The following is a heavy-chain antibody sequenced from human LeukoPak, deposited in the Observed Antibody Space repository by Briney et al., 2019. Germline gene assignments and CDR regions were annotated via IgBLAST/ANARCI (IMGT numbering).Heavy chain of an antibody. Sequence: SETLSLTCTVSGGSISSYYWSWIRQPPGKGLESIGYIYYSGSTNYNPSLKSRVTISVDTSKNPFSLKLSSVTAADTAVYYCAREATANYDILTGYEENFIDYWGPGTLVTVSS. D-gene: IGHD3-9*01. CDR1: GGSISSYY. J-gene: IGHJ4*02. CDR3: AREATANYDILTGYEENFIDY. V-gene: IGHV4-59*01. CDR2: IYYSGST.